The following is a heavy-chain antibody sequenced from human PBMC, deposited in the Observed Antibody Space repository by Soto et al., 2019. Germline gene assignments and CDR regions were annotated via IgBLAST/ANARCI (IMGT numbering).Heavy chain of an antibody. CDR2: SYYDGIET. Sequence: GGSLRLSFAAADFDFRSYGIHWVRQAPDNGLEWVVASYYDGIETFSADCARGRFTVSKEMSKNTEFLQMNALRHEDTAVYFCARDSGWPILNFDHWGQGNPVTVSS. CDR3: ARDSGWPILNFDH. CDR1: DFDFRSYG. D-gene: IGHD3-10*01. J-gene: IGHJ4*02. V-gene: IGHV3-30*03.